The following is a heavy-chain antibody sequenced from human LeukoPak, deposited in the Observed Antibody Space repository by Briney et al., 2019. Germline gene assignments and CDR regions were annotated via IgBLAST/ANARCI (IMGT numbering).Heavy chain of an antibody. CDR2: INTNTGNP. J-gene: IGHJ5*02. CDR1: GYTFTSSA. V-gene: IGHV7-4-1*02. CDR3: ARRSYSDFSNWLDP. Sequence: GASVKVSCTASGYTFTSSAMNWVRQAPGQGLEWMGWINTNTGNPTYAQGFTGRFFFSLDTSVSTAYLQISTLKADDTAVYYCARRSYSDFSNWLDPWGQGTLVTVSS. D-gene: IGHD5-12*01.